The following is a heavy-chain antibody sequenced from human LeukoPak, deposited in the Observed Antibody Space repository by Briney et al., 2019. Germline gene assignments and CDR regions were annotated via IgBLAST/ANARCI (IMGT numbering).Heavy chain of an antibody. D-gene: IGHD5-12*01. V-gene: IGHV3-7*04. Sequence: PGGSLRLSCAASGFTFRSYWMSWVRQAPGKGLEWVANIKQDGNEKNYVDSVKGRFTISRDNAKNSLYLQMNRRRVEDTAVYYCARDAVNSGYDLLDFWGQGTLVTVSS. CDR2: IKQDGNEK. CDR3: ARDAVNSGYDLLDF. CDR1: GFTFRSYW. J-gene: IGHJ4*02.